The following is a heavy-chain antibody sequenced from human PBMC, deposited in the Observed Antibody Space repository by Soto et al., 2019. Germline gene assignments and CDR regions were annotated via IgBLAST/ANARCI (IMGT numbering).Heavy chain of an antibody. Sequence: QVQLVQSGPEVKKPGASVKVSCKAFDYSFTSYGISWVRQAPGQGLEWMGWISAYNGDRNDAQKFQGRVTMTTDTSTSTAYLELRSLRSDDTAMYYCARDFCSGDDCYYEAFDIWGQGTMITVSS. CDR1: DYSFTSYG. J-gene: IGHJ3*02. CDR3: ARDFCSGDDCYYEAFDI. D-gene: IGHD2-15*01. V-gene: IGHV1-18*01. CDR2: ISAYNGDR.